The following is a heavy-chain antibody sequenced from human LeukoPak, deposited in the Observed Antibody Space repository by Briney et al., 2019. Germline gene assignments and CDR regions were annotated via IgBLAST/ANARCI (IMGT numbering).Heavy chain of an antibody. Sequence: PSETLSLTCTVYGGSINSYYWSWIRQPPGKGLEWIGYIYYSGSTNYNPSLKSRVTISVDTSKNQFFLKLSSVTAADTAVYYCARVSYDFWSGYPYYFDYWGQGTLVTVSS. CDR1: GGSINSYY. J-gene: IGHJ4*02. V-gene: IGHV4-59*01. CDR2: IYYSGST. D-gene: IGHD3-3*01. CDR3: ARVSYDFWSGYPYYFDY.